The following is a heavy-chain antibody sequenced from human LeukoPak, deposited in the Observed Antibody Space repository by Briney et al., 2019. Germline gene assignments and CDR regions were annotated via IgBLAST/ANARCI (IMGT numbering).Heavy chain of an antibody. CDR1: GFAFSSYS. D-gene: IGHD3-16*01. V-gene: IGHV3-48*02. Sequence: PGGSLTLSCAASGFAFSSYSMNWIRQAPGKGLEYVAYISSSSDTIHYAASVKGRFTISRDNARNSLYLQMNRLRHDDTAVYYCATDTSALYFALDWGQGTLVTVSS. CDR2: ISSSSDTI. J-gene: IGHJ4*02. CDR3: ATDTSALYFALD.